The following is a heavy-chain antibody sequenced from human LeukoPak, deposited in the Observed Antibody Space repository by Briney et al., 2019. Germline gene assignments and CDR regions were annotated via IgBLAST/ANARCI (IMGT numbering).Heavy chain of an antibody. V-gene: IGHV3-30-3*01. CDR1: GFIFSSYA. CDR2: ISYDGSNK. J-gene: IGHJ4*02. Sequence: GGSLRLSCAASGFIFSSYAMHWVRQAPGKGLEWVADISYDGSNKYYADSVKGRFTISRDNSKNTLYLQMNNLRAEDTAVYYCAREDYDFWSGYFLDYWGQGTLVTVSS. D-gene: IGHD3-3*01. CDR3: AREDYDFWSGYFLDY.